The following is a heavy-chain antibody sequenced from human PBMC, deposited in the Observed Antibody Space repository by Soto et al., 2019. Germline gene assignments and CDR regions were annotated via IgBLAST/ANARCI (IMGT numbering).Heavy chain of an antibody. CDR2: INHSGST. J-gene: IGHJ4*02. CDR3: ARSRRVVLKVYAQPNYFDY. Sequence: SETLSLTCAVYGGSFSGYYWSWIRQPPGKGLEWIGEINHSGSTNYNPSLKSRVTISVDTSKNQFSLKLSSVTAADTAVYYCARSRRVVLKVYAQPNYFDYWGQGTLVTVSS. CDR1: GGSFSGYY. D-gene: IGHD2-8*01. V-gene: IGHV4-34*01.